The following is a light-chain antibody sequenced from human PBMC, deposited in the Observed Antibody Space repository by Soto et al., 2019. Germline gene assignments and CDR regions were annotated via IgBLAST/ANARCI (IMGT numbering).Light chain of an antibody. J-gene: IGKJ5*01. CDR3: QQSYGRPPIT. Sequence: IQITQSPSSLSASVGDRVTITCRASQSISVYLNWYQQKPRRAPKLLIYATSTLQSGVPSRFSGSGSGTDFTLTISSLQPEDFATYYCQQSYGRPPITFGQGTRLEIK. V-gene: IGKV1-39*01. CDR1: QSISVY. CDR2: ATS.